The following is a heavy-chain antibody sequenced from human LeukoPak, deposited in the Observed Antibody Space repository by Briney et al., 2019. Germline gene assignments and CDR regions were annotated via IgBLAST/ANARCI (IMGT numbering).Heavy chain of an antibody. CDR2: ISSSSSYI. D-gene: IGHD6-13*01. J-gene: IGHJ4*01. Sequence: GGSLRLSCTASGFTFSSYSMNWVRQAPGKGLEWASSISSSSSYIYYADSVKGRFTISRDNAKNSLYLQMNSLRAGDTAVYYCARGFSSSRNHYFDYWGQGTLVTVSS. V-gene: IGHV3-21*01. CDR3: ARGFSSSRNHYFDY. CDR1: GFTFSSYS.